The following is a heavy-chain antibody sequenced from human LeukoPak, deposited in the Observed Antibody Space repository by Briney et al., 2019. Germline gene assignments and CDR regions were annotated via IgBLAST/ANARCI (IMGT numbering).Heavy chain of an antibody. D-gene: IGHD3-10*01. V-gene: IGHV1-69*04. J-gene: IGHJ3*02. CDR1: GGTFSSYA. CDR3: ARDKMGYYYATDAFDI. CDR2: IIPILGIA. Sequence: GASVKVSCKASGGTFSSYAISWVRQAPGQGLEWMGRIIPILGIANYAQKLQGRVTMTTDTSTSTAYMELRSLRSDDTAVYYCARDKMGYYYATDAFDIWGQGTMVTVSS.